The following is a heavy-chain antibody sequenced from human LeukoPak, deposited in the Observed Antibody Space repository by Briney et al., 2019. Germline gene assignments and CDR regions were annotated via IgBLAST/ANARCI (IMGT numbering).Heavy chain of an antibody. V-gene: IGHV4-4*07. Sequence: PSETLSLTCSVSVGSISSYNWNWIRQPAGRGLEWIGRIYIGGSTNYNPSLKSRVTMSVDTSKNQFSLSLRSVTASDRAVNYCARANWEFVYCRQGTLVSVPS. J-gene: IGHJ4*02. D-gene: IGHD7-27*01. CDR2: IYIGGST. CDR1: VGSISSYN. CDR3: ARANWEFVY.